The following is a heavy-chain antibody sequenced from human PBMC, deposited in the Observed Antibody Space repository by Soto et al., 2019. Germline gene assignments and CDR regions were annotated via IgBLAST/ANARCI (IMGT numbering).Heavy chain of an antibody. V-gene: IGHV1-18*01. D-gene: IGHD1-26*01. J-gene: IGHJ4*02. CDR2: ISAYNGNT. CDR3: ARGGGAKHLEY. CDR1: GYTFTSYG. Sequence: QVQLMQSGAEVKKPGASVKVSCKASGYTFTSYGISWVRQAPGQGLEWMGWISAYNGNTNYAQKLQGRVTMTTDAPTSTAYRELRSLRSDDTAVDYCARGGGAKHLEYWGQGTLVTVSS.